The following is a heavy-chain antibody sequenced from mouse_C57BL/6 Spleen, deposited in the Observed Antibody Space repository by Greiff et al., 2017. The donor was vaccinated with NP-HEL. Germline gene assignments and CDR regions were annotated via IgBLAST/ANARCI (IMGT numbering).Heavy chain of an antibody. CDR1: GYTFTSYW. CDR3: ARSVGLPNYYAMDY. Sequence: VKLQQPGAELVRPGSSVKLSCKASGYTFTSYWMDWVKQRPGQGLEWIGNIYPSDSETHYNQKFKDKATLTVDKSSSTAYMQLSSLTSEDSAVYYCARSVGLPNYYAMDYWGQGTSVTVSS. D-gene: IGHD2-4*01. V-gene: IGHV1-61*01. CDR2: IYPSDSET. J-gene: IGHJ4*01.